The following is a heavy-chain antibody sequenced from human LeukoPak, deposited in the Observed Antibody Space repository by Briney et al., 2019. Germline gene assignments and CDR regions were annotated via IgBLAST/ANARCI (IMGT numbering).Heavy chain of an antibody. Sequence: GGSLRLSCAASGSTFSSYSMNWVRQAPGKGLEWVSYISSSSSTIYYADSVKGRFTISRDNAKNSLYLQMNSLRAEDTAVYYCAKGGTFLEWLLHFDYWGQGTLVTVSS. D-gene: IGHD3-3*01. CDR2: ISSSSSTI. J-gene: IGHJ4*02. CDR1: GSTFSSYS. CDR3: AKGGTFLEWLLHFDY. V-gene: IGHV3-48*04.